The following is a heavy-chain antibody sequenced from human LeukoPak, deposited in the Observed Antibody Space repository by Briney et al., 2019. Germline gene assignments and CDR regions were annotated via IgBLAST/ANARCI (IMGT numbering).Heavy chain of an antibody. V-gene: IGHV1-24*01. CDR1: GYTLTELS. CDR2: FDPEDGET. CDR3: ATTQSGLWFGEFDY. J-gene: IGHJ4*02. D-gene: IGHD3-10*01. Sequence: ASVTVSFKVSGYTLTELSMHWVGQAPGKGLEWMGGFDPEDGETIYAQKFQGRVTITEDTSTDTAYMELSSLRSEDTAVYYCATTQSGLWFGEFDYGGQGTLVTVSA.